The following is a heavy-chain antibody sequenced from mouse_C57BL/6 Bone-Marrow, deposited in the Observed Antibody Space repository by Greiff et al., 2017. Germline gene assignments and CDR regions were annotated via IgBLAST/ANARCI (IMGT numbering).Heavy chain of an antibody. Sequence: EVKLMESGGDLVKPGGSLKLSCAASGFTFSSYGMSWVRQTPDKRLEWVATISSGGSYTYYPDSVKGRFTISRDDAKNTLYLQMSSLNSEDTAMSSFAIRRISYCTYDYFYYCGQGTTLTVSS. J-gene: IGHJ2*01. V-gene: IGHV5-6*02. CDR1: GFTFSSYG. D-gene: IGHD5-1*01. CDR2: ISSGGSYT. CDR3: AIRRISYCTYDYFYY.